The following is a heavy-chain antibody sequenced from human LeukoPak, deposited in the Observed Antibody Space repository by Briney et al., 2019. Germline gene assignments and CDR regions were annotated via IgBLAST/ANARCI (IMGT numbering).Heavy chain of an antibody. CDR3: TKDRYCDSTSCPTDY. CDR2: ISNDGSNK. D-gene: IGHD3-22*01. J-gene: IGHJ4*02. CDR1: GFTFSSYA. Sequence: PGRSLRLSCAASGFTFSSYAMHWVRQAPGKGLEWVAAISNDGSNKYYGDSVKGRFTISRDNPKNTVYLQMNSLRAEDTAVYYCTKDRYCDSTSCPTDYWGQGTLVIVSS. V-gene: IGHV3-30*18.